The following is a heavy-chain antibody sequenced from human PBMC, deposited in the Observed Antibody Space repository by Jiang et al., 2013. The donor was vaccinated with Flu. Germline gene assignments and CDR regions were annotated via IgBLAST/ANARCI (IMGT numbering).Heavy chain of an antibody. CDR1: GYTFTSYR. D-gene: IGHD3-10*01. V-gene: IGHV1-46*01. CDR2: INPSDGTT. Sequence: KKPGASVKISCKASGYTFTSYRMHWVRQAPGQGLEWMGIINPSDGTTTPAQKFRGRVAMTRDTSTSTVYLDLSNLGSEDTAVYYCARGLGSGSYYGYWGQGTLVTVSS. CDR3: ARGLGSGSYYGY. J-gene: IGHJ4*02.